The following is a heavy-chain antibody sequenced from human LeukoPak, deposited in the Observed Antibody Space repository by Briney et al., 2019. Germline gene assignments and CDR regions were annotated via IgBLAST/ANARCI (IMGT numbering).Heavy chain of an antibody. J-gene: IGHJ4*02. CDR1: GGTFSSYA. CDR3: AREGLAAAGNDY. CDR2: IIPILGIA. D-gene: IGHD6-13*01. V-gene: IGHV1-69*04. Sequence: SVTVSCKASGGTFSSYAIRWVRQAPGQGLEWMGRIIPILGIANYAQKFQGRVTITADKSTSTAYMELSSLRSEDTAVYYCAREGLAAAGNDYWGQGTLVTVSS.